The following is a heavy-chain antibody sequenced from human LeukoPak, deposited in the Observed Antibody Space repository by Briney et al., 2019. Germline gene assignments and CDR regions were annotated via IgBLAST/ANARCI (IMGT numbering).Heavy chain of an antibody. D-gene: IGHD5-18*01. CDR2: IKPDGSEK. V-gene: IGHV3-7*04. J-gene: IGHJ4*02. Sequence: GGSLRLSCAASGFIFSRYWMTWVRQAPGKGLEWVANIKPDGSEKKYVDSVKGRFTISRDNAKNTLYLQMNSLRAEDTAVYYCATDRGYSFDYWGQGTLVTVSS. CDR3: ATDRGYSFDY. CDR1: GFIFSRYW.